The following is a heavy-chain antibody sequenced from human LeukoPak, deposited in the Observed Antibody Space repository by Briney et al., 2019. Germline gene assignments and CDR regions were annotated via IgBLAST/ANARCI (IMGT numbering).Heavy chain of an antibody. CDR3: AKDRCSNGIGCYYYYMAV. D-gene: IGHD2-8*01. V-gene: IGHV3-30*18. Sequence: GRSLRLSCAASGFTFSSYGMHWVRQAPGKGLEWASVISYDGSNKYYADSVKGRFSISRDNSKNILFLQMNSLRAGETAVYYCAKDRCSNGIGCYYYYMAVWGKGTTVTISS. J-gene: IGHJ6*03. CDR1: GFTFSSYG. CDR2: ISYDGSNK.